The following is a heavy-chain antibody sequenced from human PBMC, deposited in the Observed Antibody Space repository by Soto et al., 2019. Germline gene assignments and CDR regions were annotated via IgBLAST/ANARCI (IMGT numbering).Heavy chain of an antibody. J-gene: IGHJ3*02. CDR2: IYHSGST. CDR3: ASLLKGSDAFDS. CDR1: SGSISSSNW. V-gene: IGHV4-4*02. Sequence: SETLSLTCAVSSGSISSSNWWSWVRQPPGKGLEWIGEIYHSGSTNYNPSLKSRVTISVDKSKNQFSLKLSSVTAADTAVYYCASLLKGSDAFDSWGQGTRVTVAS. D-gene: IGHD2-15*01.